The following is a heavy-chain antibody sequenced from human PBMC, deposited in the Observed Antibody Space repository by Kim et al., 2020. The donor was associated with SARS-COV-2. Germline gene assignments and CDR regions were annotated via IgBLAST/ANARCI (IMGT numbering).Heavy chain of an antibody. CDR1: GFSFSDYY. D-gene: IGHD2-21*01. J-gene: IGHJ6*02. CDR3: ARGIGDDGRNYGMDV. Sequence: GGSLRLSCAASGFSFSDYYMIWIRQAPGKGLEWVSYISGGSTYRNHADSVKGRFTISRDNAKNSLFLQMNSLRAEDTAVYFCARGIGDDGRNYGMDVWGQGTTVAVSS. V-gene: IGHV3-11*05. CDR2: ISGGSTYR.